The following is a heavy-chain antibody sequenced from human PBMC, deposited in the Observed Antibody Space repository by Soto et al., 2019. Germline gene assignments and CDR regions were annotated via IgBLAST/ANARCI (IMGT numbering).Heavy chain of an antibody. D-gene: IGHD6-19*01. CDR2: MSQGGTT. CDR3: ARDRGGITVAANPLGEWFDP. CDR1: GVSIANFF. J-gene: IGHJ5*02. Sequence: SETLSLTCTVSGVSIANFFWSWIRQPPGKGLEWIGYMSQGGTTTYNPSLKGRATISVDTSKNQLSLKLTSVTAADTAMYYCARDRGGITVAANPLGEWFDPWGPGTLVTVSS. V-gene: IGHV4-59*08.